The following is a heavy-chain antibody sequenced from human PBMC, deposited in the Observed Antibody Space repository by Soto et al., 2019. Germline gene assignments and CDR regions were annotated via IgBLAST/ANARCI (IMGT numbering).Heavy chain of an antibody. J-gene: IGHJ5*02. CDR1: GFTFSTYA. V-gene: IGHV3-23*01. CDR3: AKCRSGINP. Sequence: EVQLLESGGGLVQPGGSLRLSCAASGFTFSTYAMSWVRQAPGRGLEWVSTIGTADNAYYADSVKGRYTISRDDSKNTLYLPMNSLRVEDSAVYYCAKCRSGINPWGQGTLVTVSS. CDR2: IGTADNA. D-gene: IGHD6-19*01.